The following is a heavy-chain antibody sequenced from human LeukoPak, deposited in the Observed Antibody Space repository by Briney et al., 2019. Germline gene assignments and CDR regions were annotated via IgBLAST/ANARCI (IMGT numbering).Heavy chain of an antibody. V-gene: IGHV4-59*01. D-gene: IGHD4-17*01. Sequence: SETLSFTCTVSGGSTSSYYWSWIRQPPGKGLEWIGYIYYSGSTNYNPSLKSRVTISVDTSKNQFSLKLSSVTAADTAVYYCARTGTYGDYAEYWGQGTLVTVSS. CDR3: ARTGTYGDYAEY. J-gene: IGHJ4*02. CDR1: GGSTSSYY. CDR2: IYYSGST.